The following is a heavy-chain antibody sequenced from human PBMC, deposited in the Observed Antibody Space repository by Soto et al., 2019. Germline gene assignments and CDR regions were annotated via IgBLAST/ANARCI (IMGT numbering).Heavy chain of an antibody. CDR3: ASGQGYCSGGSCYDY. CDR2: ISSSGSTI. D-gene: IGHD2-15*01. J-gene: IGHJ4*02. Sequence: GGSLRLSCAASGFTFSSYEMNWVRQAPGKGLEWVSYISSSGSTIYYADSVKGRFTISRDNAKNSLYLQMNSLRAEDTAVYYCASGQGYCSGGSCYDYWGQGTLVTVSS. V-gene: IGHV3-48*03. CDR1: GFTFSSYE.